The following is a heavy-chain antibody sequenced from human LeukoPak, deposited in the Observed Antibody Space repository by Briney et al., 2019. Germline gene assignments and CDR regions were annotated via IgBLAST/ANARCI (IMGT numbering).Heavy chain of an antibody. CDR2: INHSGST. V-gene: IGHV4-34*01. CDR1: GGSFSGYY. J-gene: IGHJ5*02. D-gene: IGHD3-10*01. Sequence: SETLSLTCAVYGGSFSGYYWSWIRQPPGKGLEWIGEINHSGSTNYNPSLKSRVTLSVDTSKNQFSLKLSSVTAADTAVYYCARHISASMVRGVFTWGQGTLVTVSS. CDR3: ARHISASMVRGVFT.